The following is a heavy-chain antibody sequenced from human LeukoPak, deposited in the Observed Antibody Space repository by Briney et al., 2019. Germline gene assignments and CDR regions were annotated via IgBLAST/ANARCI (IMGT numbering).Heavy chain of an antibody. CDR1: GYTFTGYY. CDR2: INPNSGGT. D-gene: IGHD4-17*01. CDR3: ARVGSTVTTSFDY. Sequence: GASVKVSCKASGYTFTGYYMHWVRQAPGQGLEWMGRINPNSGGTNYAQKFQGRVTMTRDTSISTAYMELSRLRSDDTAVYYRARVGSTVTTSFDYWGQGTLVTVSS. V-gene: IGHV1-2*06. J-gene: IGHJ4*02.